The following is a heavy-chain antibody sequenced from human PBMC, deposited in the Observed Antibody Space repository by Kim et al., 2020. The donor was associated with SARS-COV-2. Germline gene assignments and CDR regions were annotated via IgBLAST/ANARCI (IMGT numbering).Heavy chain of an antibody. CDR3: AKNGALYPHWFDR. CDR2: IYRAGTT. Sequence: GGSLRLSCAASGFIVTDNYMGWVRQAPGKGLEWVSIIYRAGTTYYADSVKGRFTISRDNSRNTLYLQMNSLEVEDTAVYYCAKNGALYPHWFDRWGQGTLVTVSS. CDR1: GFIVTDNY. J-gene: IGHJ5*02. D-gene: IGHD2-8*01. V-gene: IGHV3-53*01.